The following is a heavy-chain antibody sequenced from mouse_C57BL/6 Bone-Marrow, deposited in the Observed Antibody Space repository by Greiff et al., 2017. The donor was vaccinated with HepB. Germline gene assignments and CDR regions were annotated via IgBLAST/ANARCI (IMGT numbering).Heavy chain of an antibody. Sequence: EVKLMESGGGLVQPGGSLKLSCAASGFTFSDYGMAWVRQAPRKGPEWVAFISNLAYSIYYADTVTGRFTISRGNAKNTLYLEMSSLRSEDTAMYYCARSYGSSSAWFAYWGQGTLVTVSA. V-gene: IGHV5-15*01. CDR2: ISNLAYSI. CDR3: ARSYGSSSAWFAY. J-gene: IGHJ3*01. D-gene: IGHD1-1*01. CDR1: GFTFSDYG.